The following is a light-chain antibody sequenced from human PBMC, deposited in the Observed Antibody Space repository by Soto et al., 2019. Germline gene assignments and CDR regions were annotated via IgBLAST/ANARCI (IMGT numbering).Light chain of an antibody. CDR3: QQYSRWPRET. J-gene: IGKJ3*01. CDR1: QSVSNY. Sequence: IVLTQSPATLSLSPGDRVTLSCRASQSVSNYLSWYQQKPGQAPRLLIYEASKRATGIPARFSGSGSGTDFTLTISSLETEDFAVYFCQQYSRWPRETFGPGTKVDIK. V-gene: IGKV3-11*01. CDR2: EAS.